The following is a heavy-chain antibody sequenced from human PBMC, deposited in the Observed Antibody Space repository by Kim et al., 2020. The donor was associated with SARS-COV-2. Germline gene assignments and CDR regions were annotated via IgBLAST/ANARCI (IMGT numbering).Heavy chain of an antibody. V-gene: IGHV3-11*06. CDR3: ARGSRVAGNRFDY. Sequence: YADSVKGRFTISRDNAKNSLYLQMNSLRAEDTAVYYCARGSRVAGNRFDYWGQGTLVTVSS. J-gene: IGHJ4*02. D-gene: IGHD6-19*01.